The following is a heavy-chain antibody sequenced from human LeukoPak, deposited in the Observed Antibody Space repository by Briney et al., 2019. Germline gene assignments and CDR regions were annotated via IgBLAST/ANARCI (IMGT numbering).Heavy chain of an antibody. CDR2: TSSSDPGT. V-gene: IGHV3-23*01. Sequence: QLGGSLRLSCAASGFPLSSYAMSWVRQGPGKGLEWVAATSSSDPGTYHADSVRGRFTISRDNSKNTLYLQMNRLRVEDAAVYYCARHSIPYAGFDYWGQGTLVTVSS. CDR3: ARHSIPYAGFDY. D-gene: IGHD4-17*01. CDR1: GFPLSSYA. J-gene: IGHJ4*02.